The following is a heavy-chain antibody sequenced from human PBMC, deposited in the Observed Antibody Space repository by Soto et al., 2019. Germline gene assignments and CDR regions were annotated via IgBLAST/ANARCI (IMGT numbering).Heavy chain of an antibody. J-gene: IGHJ4*02. V-gene: IGHV3-30*18. Sequence: LRLSCAASGFTFSSYGMHWVRQAPGKGLEWVAVISYDGSNKYYADSVKGRFTISRDNSKNTLYLQMNSLRAEDTAVYYCAKGGVGLVGAISSNLYYFDYWGQGTLVTVSS. CDR2: ISYDGSNK. D-gene: IGHD1-26*01. CDR3: AKGGVGLVGAISSNLYYFDY. CDR1: GFTFSSYG.